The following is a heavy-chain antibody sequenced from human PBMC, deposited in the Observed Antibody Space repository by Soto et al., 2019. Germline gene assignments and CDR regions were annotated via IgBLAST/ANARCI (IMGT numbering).Heavy chain of an antibody. D-gene: IGHD3-3*01. J-gene: IGHJ4*02. V-gene: IGHV4-59*01. CDR1: GGSISSYY. Sequence: QVQLQESDPGLVKPSETLSLTCTVSGGSISSYYWSWIRQPPGKGLEWIGYIYYSGSTNYNPSLKSRVTISVDTSKNQFSLKLSSVTAADTAVYYCASTRLWSGYYHFDYWGQGTLVTVSS. CDR2: IYYSGST. CDR3: ASTRLWSGYYHFDY.